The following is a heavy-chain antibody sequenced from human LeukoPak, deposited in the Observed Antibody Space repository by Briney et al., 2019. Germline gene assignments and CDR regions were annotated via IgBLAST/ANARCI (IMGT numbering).Heavy chain of an antibody. CDR1: GSSLTSYW. V-gene: IGHV5-51*01. J-gene: IGHJ4*02. CDR2: IYPGDSDI. Sequence: GESLKISCWDSGSSLTSYWIGWVRQMPGKGLEWMGIIYPGDSDIRYSPSFQGQVTISADKSISTAYLQWSSLKASDTAMYYCARSYSSSWYPHYFDYWGQGTLVTVSS. D-gene: IGHD6-13*01. CDR3: ARSYSSSWYPHYFDY.